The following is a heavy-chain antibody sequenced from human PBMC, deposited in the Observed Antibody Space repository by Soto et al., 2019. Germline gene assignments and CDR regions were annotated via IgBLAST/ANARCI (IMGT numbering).Heavy chain of an antibody. CDR3: AKDNSGSIDF. Sequence: QPGGSLRLSCAACGFNFPQYNMHWVRQAPGKGLEWVSIIHSDGAMTSYADSVKGRVTISRDNSKNSLHLQMDSLKTEDTALYYCAKDNSGSIDFWGQGTLVTVSS. CDR2: IHSDGAMT. V-gene: IGHV3-43*01. D-gene: IGHD1-26*01. CDR1: GFNFPQYN. J-gene: IGHJ4*02.